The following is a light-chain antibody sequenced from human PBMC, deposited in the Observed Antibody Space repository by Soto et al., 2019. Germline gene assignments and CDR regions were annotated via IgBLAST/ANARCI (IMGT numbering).Light chain of an antibody. J-gene: IGKJ1*01. CDR3: QHYNSYSEA. CDR1: QTISSW. CDR2: KAS. V-gene: IGKV1-5*03. Sequence: VSVGDRVTLTCRASQTISSWLAWYQQKPGKAPKLLIYKASTLKSGVPSRFSGSGSGTEFTLTISSLQPDDFATYYCQHYNSYSEAFGQGTKVDIK.